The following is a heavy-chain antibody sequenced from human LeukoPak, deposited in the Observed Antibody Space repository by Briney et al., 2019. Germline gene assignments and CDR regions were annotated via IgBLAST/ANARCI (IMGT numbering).Heavy chain of an antibody. V-gene: IGHV4-31*03. CDR1: GGSISSGGYY. Sequence: SETLSHTCTVSGGSISSGGYYWSWIRQHPGKGLEWIGYIYYSGSTYYNPSLKSRVTISVDTSKNQFSLKLSSVTAADTAVYYCARDSLRFGESDAFDIWGQGTMVTVSS. CDR2: IYYSGST. CDR3: ARDSLRFGESDAFDI. J-gene: IGHJ3*02. D-gene: IGHD3-10*01.